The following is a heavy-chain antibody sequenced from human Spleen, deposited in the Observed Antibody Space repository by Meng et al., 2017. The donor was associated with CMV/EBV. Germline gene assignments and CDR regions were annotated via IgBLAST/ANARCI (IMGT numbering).Heavy chain of an antibody. J-gene: IGHJ6*02. CDR3: ARGHYYYGMDV. Sequence: GGSLRLSCAASGFSVSSIYMTWVRQAPGKGLEWVSVICGDGSTYYADSVKGRFTISRDNSKNTLYLQMNSLRAEDTAVYYCARGHYYYGMDVWGQGTTVTVSS. CDR2: ICGDGST. CDR1: GFSVSSIY. V-gene: IGHV3-53*05.